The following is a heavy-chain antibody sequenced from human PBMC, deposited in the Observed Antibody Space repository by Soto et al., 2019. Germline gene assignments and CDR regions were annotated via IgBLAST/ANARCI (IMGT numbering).Heavy chain of an antibody. CDR3: ARDYYYDSSGYCAGFDY. CDR2: ISSSSSYI. J-gene: IGHJ4*02. D-gene: IGHD3-22*01. CDR1: GFTFSSYS. V-gene: IGHV3-21*01. Sequence: PGGSLRLSCAASGFTFSSYSMNWVRQAPGKGLEWVSSISSSSSYIYYADSVKGRFTISRDNAKNSLYLQMNSLRAEDTAVYYCARDYYYDSSGYCAGFDYWGRGTLVTVSS.